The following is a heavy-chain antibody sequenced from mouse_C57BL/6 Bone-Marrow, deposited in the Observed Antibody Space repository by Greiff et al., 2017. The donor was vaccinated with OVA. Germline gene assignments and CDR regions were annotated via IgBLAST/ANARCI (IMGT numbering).Heavy chain of an antibody. Sequence: VQLQESGAELARPGASVKLSCKASGYTFTSYGISWVKQRTGQGLEWIGEIYPRSGNTYYNEKFKGKATLTADKSSSTAYMELRSLTSEDSAVYFCARTLYYSNYLYWYFDVWGTGTTVTVSS. J-gene: IGHJ1*03. CDR3: ARTLYYSNYLYWYFDV. V-gene: IGHV1-81*01. CDR1: GYTFTSYG. D-gene: IGHD2-5*01. CDR2: IYPRSGNT.